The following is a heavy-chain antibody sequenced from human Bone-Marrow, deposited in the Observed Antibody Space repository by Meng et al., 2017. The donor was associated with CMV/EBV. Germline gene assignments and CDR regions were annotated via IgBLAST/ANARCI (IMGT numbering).Heavy chain of an antibody. D-gene: IGHD1-26*01. CDR3: ARDGSGSYYDY. CDR1: GLTFSSYW. CDR2: IKQDGSEK. J-gene: IGHJ4*03. V-gene: IGHV3-7*01. Sequence: GGSLRLSCVVSGLTFSSYWMSWVRQAPGKGLEWVANIKQDGSEKNYVDSVKGRFIISRDNAKNSLYLQMNSLRAEDTAVYYCARDGSGSYYDYWGHGTLVTVSS.